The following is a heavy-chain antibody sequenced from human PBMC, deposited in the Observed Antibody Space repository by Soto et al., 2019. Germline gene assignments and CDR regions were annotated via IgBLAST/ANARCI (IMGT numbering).Heavy chain of an antibody. Sequence: ASVKVSCKASGGTFSSYAISWVRQAPGQGLEWMGGIIPIFGTANYAQKFQGRVTITADESTSTAYMELSSLRSEDTAVYYCARSATVTHWFDPWGQGTLVTVSS. CDR2: IIPIFGTA. D-gene: IGHD4-17*01. CDR1: GGTFSSYA. J-gene: IGHJ5*02. V-gene: IGHV1-69*13. CDR3: ARSATVTHWFDP.